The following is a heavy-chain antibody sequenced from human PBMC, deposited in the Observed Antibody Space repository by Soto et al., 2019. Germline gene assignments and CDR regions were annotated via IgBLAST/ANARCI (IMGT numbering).Heavy chain of an antibody. Sequence: GGSLRLSCAASGFTFSSYWMSWVRQAPGKGLEWVANIKQDGSEKYYVDSVKGRFTTSRDNAKNSLYLQMNSLRAGDTAVYYCARDQGPSSWYNWFDPWGQGTLVTVSS. J-gene: IGHJ5*02. CDR2: IKQDGSEK. CDR1: GFTFSSYW. D-gene: IGHD6-13*01. CDR3: ARDQGPSSWYNWFDP. V-gene: IGHV3-7*01.